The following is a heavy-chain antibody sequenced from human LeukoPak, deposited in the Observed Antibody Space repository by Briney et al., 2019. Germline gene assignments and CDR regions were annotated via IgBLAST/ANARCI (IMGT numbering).Heavy chain of an antibody. CDR3: ARKAGSGHYYGPDYYFFYMDV. CDR2: VTWSGDKT. D-gene: IGHD3-10*01. J-gene: IGHJ6*03. Sequence: GESLRLTCVASGFNFEDFGMTWVRLVPGKGLEWVSGVTWSGDKTSYADSLKGRFTISRDNSKNSLYLHMNSPRVEDTAFYYCARKAGSGHYYGPDYYFFYMDVWGKGTAVTVSS. V-gene: IGHV3-20*04. CDR1: GFNFEDFG.